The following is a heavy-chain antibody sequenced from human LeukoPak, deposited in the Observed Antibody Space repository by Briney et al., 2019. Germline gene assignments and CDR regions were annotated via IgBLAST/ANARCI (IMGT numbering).Heavy chain of an antibody. D-gene: IGHD4-23*01. CDR2: IYYSGST. V-gene: IGHV4-61*05. CDR1: GGSISSRNYY. Sequence: PSETLSLTCSVSGGSISSRNYYWGWIRQPPGKKLEWIGYIYYSGSTNYNPSLKSRVTISVDTSKNQFSLKLSSVTAADTAVYYCARGWVVDYGAVTPGGNWFDPWGQGTLVTVSS. CDR3: ARGWVVDYGAVTPGGNWFDP. J-gene: IGHJ5*02.